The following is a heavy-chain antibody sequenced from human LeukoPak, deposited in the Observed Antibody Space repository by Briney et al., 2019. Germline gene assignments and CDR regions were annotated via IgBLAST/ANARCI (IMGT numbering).Heavy chain of an antibody. V-gene: IGHV3-66*01. CDR3: ARNIPVTRWGY. Sequence: QSGGSLRLSCAASGFTVSNNYMTWVRQAPGKGLEWVSLYSGGSTYYADSVKGRFTISRDNSKNTVYPQMNSLRAEDTAVYYCARNIPVTRWGYWGQGTLVTVSS. D-gene: IGHD2-21*01. J-gene: IGHJ4*02. CDR1: GFTVSNNY. CDR2: YSGGST.